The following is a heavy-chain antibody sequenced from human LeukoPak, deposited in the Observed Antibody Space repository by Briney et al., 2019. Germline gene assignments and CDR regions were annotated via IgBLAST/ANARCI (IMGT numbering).Heavy chain of an antibody. V-gene: IGHV4-59*01. J-gene: IGHJ4*02. CDR2: TYYSGST. Sequence: PSETLSLTCTVSGGSISSYYWSWIRQPPGKGLEWIGYTYYSGSTNYNPSLKSRVTISVDTSKNQFSLKLSSVTAADTAVYYCARQKAAVGSDSHFDYWGQGTLVTVSS. D-gene: IGHD6-19*01. CDR3: ARQKAAVGSDSHFDY. CDR1: GGSISSYY.